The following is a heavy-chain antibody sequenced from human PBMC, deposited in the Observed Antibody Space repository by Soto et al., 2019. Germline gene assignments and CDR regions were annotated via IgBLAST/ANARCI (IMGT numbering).Heavy chain of an antibody. CDR2: IYWDDYR. CDR3: AHRRRGVVY. CDR1: GFSLSTGGVG. V-gene: IGHV2-5*02. D-gene: IGHD3-10*01. J-gene: IGHJ4*02. Sequence: QITLKESGPTLMKPTQTLTLTCTFSGFSLSTGGVGVGWTRQPPGKALEWLALIYWDDYRHYSPSLKSRLTITKDTSKNQVVLTMTNMDPMDTATYYCAHRRRGVVYWGQGSLVTVSS.